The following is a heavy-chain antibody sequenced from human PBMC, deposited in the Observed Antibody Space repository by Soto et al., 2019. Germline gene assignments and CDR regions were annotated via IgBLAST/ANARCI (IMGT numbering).Heavy chain of an antibody. D-gene: IGHD1-1*01. V-gene: IGHV3-49*04. CDR3: ARSLLNWMDV. CDR1: GFTFGDYA. J-gene: IGHJ6*02. CDR2: IRSKAYGGTP. Sequence: PGGSLRLSCTASGFTFGDYAVNWVRQAPGKGLEWVGFIRSKAYGGTPEYAASVKGRFTITRDDSKSIAYLQMNSLKTEATAVFYCARSLLNWMDVWGQGTTVTVSS.